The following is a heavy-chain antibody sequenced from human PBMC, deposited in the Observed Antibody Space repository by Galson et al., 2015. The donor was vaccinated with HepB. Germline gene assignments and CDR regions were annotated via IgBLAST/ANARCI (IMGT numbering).Heavy chain of an antibody. V-gene: IGHV3-30-3*01. CDR3: AREGVFGVVIAFDP. J-gene: IGHJ5*02. Sequence: SLRLSCAASGFTFSSYTMHWVRQAPGKGLEWVAVISYDGSNKYYADSVKGRFTISRDNSKNTLYLQMNSLRAEDTAVYYCAREGVFGVVIAFDPWGQGTLVTVSS. CDR2: ISYDGSNK. CDR1: GFTFSSYT. D-gene: IGHD3-3*01.